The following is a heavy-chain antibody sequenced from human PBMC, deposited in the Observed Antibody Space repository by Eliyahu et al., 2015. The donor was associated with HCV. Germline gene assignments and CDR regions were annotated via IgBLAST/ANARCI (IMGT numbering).Heavy chain of an antibody. V-gene: IGHV1-69*01. CDR1: GGTFSSYA. CDR2: IIPIFGTA. J-gene: IGHJ6*02. Sequence: EVKKPGSSVKVSCKASGGTFSSYAISWVRQAPGQGLEWMGGIIPIFGTANYAQKFQGRVTITADESTSTAYMELSSLRSEDTAVCYCARDISERVYYYYYGMDVWGQGTTVTVSS. CDR3: ARDISERVYYYYYGMDV. D-gene: IGHD3-9*01.